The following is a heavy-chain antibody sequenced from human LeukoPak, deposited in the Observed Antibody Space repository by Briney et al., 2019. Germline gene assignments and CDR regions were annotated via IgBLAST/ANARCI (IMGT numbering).Heavy chain of an antibody. V-gene: IGHV3-66*01. CDR3: ARGYSSSWYGGADNYFDY. J-gene: IGHJ4*02. CDR1: GFTFSNYS. CDR2: IFSGDNT. Sequence: GGSLRLSSAGSGFTFSNYSMRWVPQAPGTGLEWVSVIFSGDNTYYADSVKGRFAISRDNSKNTLYLQMKSLRAEDTAVYYCARGYSSSWYGGADNYFDYWGQGTLVTVSS. D-gene: IGHD6-13*01.